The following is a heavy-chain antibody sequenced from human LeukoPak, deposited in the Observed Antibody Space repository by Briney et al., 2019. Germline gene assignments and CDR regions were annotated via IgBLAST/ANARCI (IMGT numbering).Heavy chain of an antibody. D-gene: IGHD6-13*01. J-gene: IGHJ5*02. CDR3: ARGAAAGTGWFDP. Sequence: PSQALSLTCAVSGGSISSGGYSWSWIRQPPGKGLEWIGYIYHSGSTYYNPSLKSRVSISVDRSKNQFSLKLSSVTAADTAVYYCARGAAAGTGWFDPWGQGTLVTVSS. CDR2: IYHSGST. CDR1: GGSISSGGYS. V-gene: IGHV4-30-2*01.